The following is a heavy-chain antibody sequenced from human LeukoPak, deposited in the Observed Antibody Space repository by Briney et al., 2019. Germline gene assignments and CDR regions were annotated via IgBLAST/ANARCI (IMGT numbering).Heavy chain of an antibody. J-gene: IGHJ6*03. V-gene: IGHV1-18*01. D-gene: IGHD5-24*01. CDR2: VTAFNENT. CDR3: ARNTYGYKFSMDV. Sequence: LGASVKVSCKASGFALTTYNIVWLRQAPGQGLEWVGWVTAFNENTHYSRKVLGRVTMTRDTSTSTAYMELRSLRFDDTAVYYCARNTYGYKFSMDVWGKGTTVTVSS. CDR1: GFALTTYN.